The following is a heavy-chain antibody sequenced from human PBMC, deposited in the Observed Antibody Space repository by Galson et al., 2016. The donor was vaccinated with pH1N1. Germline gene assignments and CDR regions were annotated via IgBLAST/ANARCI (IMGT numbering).Heavy chain of an antibody. CDR2: MSYDGSHK. CDR1: GLTFSSYA. Sequence: SLRLSCAASGLTFSSYAMHWVRQAPGKGLEWVAVMSYDGSHKYYADSMKGRFTISRDNSKNTLYLQMNSLRAEDTAVYYCARDRLPYGGNTEGIFYYNGMDVWGQGTTVTVSS. V-gene: IGHV3-30*04. J-gene: IGHJ6*02. D-gene: IGHD4-23*01. CDR3: ARDRLPYGGNTEGIFYYNGMDV.